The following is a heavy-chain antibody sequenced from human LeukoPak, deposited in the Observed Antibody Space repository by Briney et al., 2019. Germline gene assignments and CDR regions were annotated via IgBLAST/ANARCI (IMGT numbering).Heavy chain of an antibody. CDR3: TADRLSVAGAGIFFDY. CDR1: GFTFSNAW. V-gene: IGHV3-15*01. CDR2: IKSKTDGGTT. J-gene: IGHJ4*02. D-gene: IGHD6-19*01. Sequence: PGGSLRLSCAASGFTFSNAWMSWVRQAPGKGLEWVGRIKSKTDGGTTEYAAPVKGRFTISRDDSKNTLHLQVNRLKTEDTAVYYCTADRLSVAGAGIFFDYWGQGTLVTVSS.